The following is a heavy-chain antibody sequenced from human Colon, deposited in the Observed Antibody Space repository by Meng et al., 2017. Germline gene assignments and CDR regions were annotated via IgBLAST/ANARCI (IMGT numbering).Heavy chain of an antibody. CDR2: IFGSGKT. CDR1: GFTFRASG. Sequence: QLVDFGWGLVPPGGSLRLSCTVSGFTFRASGMAWIRQAPGKGLEWVSGIFGSGKTYYADSVKGRFTISRDNAKNMLYLQMNSLRGEDTAVYFCVKDLIGVGPEFWGQGTLVTVSS. V-gene: IGHV3-23*04. CDR3: VKDLIGVGPEF. J-gene: IGHJ4*02. D-gene: IGHD1-14*01.